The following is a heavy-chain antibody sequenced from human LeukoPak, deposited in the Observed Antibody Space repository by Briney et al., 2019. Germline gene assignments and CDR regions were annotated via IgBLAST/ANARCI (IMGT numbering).Heavy chain of an antibody. CDR1: GGTFISYA. CDR3: ARDLSGRQWLELDY. V-gene: IGHV1-69*13. CDR2: IIPIFGTA. J-gene: IGHJ4*02. D-gene: IGHD6-19*01. Sequence: SVKVSCKASGGTFISYAISWVRQAPGQGLEWMGGIIPIFGTANYAQKFQGRVTITADESTSTAYMELSSLRSEDTAVYYCARDLSGRQWLELDYWGQGTLVTVSS.